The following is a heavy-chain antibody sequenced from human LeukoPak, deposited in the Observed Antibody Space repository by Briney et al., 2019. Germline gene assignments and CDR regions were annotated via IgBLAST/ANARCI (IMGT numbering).Heavy chain of an antibody. CDR3: ARDPGYYDSSPYY. D-gene: IGHD3-22*01. J-gene: IGHJ4*02. CDR2: ISYDGSNK. CDR1: GFTFSSYG. Sequence: PGGSLRLSCAASGFTFSSYGMHWVRQAPGKGLEWVAVISYDGSNKYYADSVKGRFTISRDNAKNSLYLQMNSLRAEDTAVYYCARDPGYYDSSPYYWGQGTLVTVSS. V-gene: IGHV3-30*03.